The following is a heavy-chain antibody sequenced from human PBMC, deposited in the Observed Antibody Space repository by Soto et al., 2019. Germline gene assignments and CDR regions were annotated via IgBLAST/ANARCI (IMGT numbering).Heavy chain of an antibody. J-gene: IGHJ4*02. CDR1: GFRFKSFV. V-gene: IGHV3-30*19. D-gene: IGHD3-16*01. CDR2: TSYDGNNK. CDR3: ARWGTTGGFDL. Sequence: QLQLVESGGGVVQPGTSLRLSCAASGFRFKSFVMHWVRQAPGKGLDWVVFTSYDGNNKDYGDSVKGRFTVSRDNSQNTLHLQMDFLRPEDTALYYCARWGTTGGFDLWGQGTLVSVSS.